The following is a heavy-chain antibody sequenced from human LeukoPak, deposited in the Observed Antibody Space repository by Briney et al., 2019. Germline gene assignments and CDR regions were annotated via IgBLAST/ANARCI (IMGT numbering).Heavy chain of an antibody. D-gene: IGHD5-18*01. J-gene: IGHJ4*02. CDR1: GFTFSDYY. Sequence: GGSLRLSCAASGFTFSDYYMSWIRQAPGEGLEWVSYISSSGSTIYYADSVKGRFTISRDNAKNSLYLQMNSLRAEDTAVYYCARAPADTAMAILYFDYWGQGTLVTVSS. CDR2: ISSSGSTI. V-gene: IGHV3-11*01. CDR3: ARAPADTAMAILYFDY.